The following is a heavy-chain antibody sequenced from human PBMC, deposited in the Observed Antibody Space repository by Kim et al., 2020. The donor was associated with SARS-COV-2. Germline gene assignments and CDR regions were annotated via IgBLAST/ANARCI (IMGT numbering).Heavy chain of an antibody. CDR3: TRGSATDYYYYYGMDV. Sequence: GGSLRLSCTASGFTFGDYAMSWFRQAPGKGLEWVGFIRSKAYGGTTEYAASVKGRFTISRDDSKSIAYLQMNSLKTEDTAVYYCTRGSATDYYYYYGMDVWGQGTTVTVSS. CDR2: IRSKAYGGTT. V-gene: IGHV3-49*03. D-gene: IGHD1-26*01. CDR1: GFTFGDYA. J-gene: IGHJ6*02.